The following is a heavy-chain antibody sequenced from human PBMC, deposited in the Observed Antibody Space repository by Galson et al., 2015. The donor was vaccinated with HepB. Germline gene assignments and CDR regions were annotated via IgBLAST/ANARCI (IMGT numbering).Heavy chain of an antibody. CDR3: ARDYYDNEGWYFDL. D-gene: IGHD3-22*01. J-gene: IGHJ2*01. V-gene: IGHV6-1*01. Sequence: CAISGDSVSSNSAAWNWIRQSPSRGLEWLGRTYYRSKWYNDYAVSVKSRITINPDTSKNQFSLQLNSVTPEDTAVYYCARDYYDNEGWYFDLWGRGTLVTVSS. CDR1: GDSVSSNSAA. CDR2: TYYRSKWYN.